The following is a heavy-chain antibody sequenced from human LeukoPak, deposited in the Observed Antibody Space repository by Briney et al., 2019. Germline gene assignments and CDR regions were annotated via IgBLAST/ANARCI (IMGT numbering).Heavy chain of an antibody. CDR2: IYPDDSET. D-gene: IGHD5-18*01. CDR1: GYSFSDYW. V-gene: IGHV5-51*01. J-gene: IGHJ4*02. Sequence: GEPLKISCKASGYSFSDYWIGWVRHMPGKGLEWMTIIYPDDSETRYSPSFQGQVTISADKSISTAYLQWSSLKASDTAMYYCARHLGIQLWSHSLDYWGQGTLVTVSS. CDR3: ARHLGIQLWSHSLDY.